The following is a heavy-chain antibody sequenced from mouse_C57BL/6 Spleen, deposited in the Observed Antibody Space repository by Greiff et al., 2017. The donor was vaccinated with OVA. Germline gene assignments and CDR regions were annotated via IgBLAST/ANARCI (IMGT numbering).Heavy chain of an antibody. D-gene: IGHD2-5*01. Sequence: QVQLKQPGAELVKPGASVKMSCKASGYTFTSYWITWVKQRPGQGLEWIGDIYPGSGSTNYNEKFKSKATLTVDTSSSTAYMQLSSLTSEDSAVYYCVYSNYVYAMDYWGQGTSVTVSS. CDR2: IYPGSGST. J-gene: IGHJ4*01. CDR1: GYTFTSYW. CDR3: VYSNYVYAMDY. V-gene: IGHV1-55*01.